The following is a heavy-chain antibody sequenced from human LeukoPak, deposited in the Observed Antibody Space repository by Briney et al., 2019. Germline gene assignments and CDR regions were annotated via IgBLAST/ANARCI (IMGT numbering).Heavy chain of an antibody. D-gene: IGHD5-12*01. J-gene: IGHJ3*02. Sequence: SETLSLTCTVSGGSISSYYWSWIRQPAGKGLEWIGRIYTSGSTNYNPSLKSRVTMSVDTSKNQFSLKLSSVTAADTAVYYCASLWEDNIVATIGAFDIWGQGTMVTVSS. CDR1: GGSISSYY. CDR3: ASLWEDNIVATIGAFDI. V-gene: IGHV4-4*07. CDR2: IYTSGST.